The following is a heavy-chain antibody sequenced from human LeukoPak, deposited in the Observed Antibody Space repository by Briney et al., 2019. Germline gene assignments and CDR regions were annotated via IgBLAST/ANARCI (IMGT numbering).Heavy chain of an antibody. D-gene: IGHD3-22*01. Sequence: GGSLRLSCAASGFTFSGYSMNWVGQAPGEGLEWVSSITGSGSYTYCADSVKGRFTISRDSDKNSLYLQMNSLRAEDTAVYYCVTSDSSGYYFSYYWGQGTLVTVSS. V-gene: IGHV3-21*01. J-gene: IGHJ4*02. CDR3: VTSDSSGYYFSYY. CDR2: ITGSGSYT. CDR1: GFTFSGYS.